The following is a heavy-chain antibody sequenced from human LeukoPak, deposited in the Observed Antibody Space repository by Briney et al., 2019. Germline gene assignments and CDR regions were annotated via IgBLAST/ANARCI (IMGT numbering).Heavy chain of an antibody. J-gene: IGHJ3*02. V-gene: IGHV3-30*03. CDR2: ISYDGSNK. Sequence: GGSLRLSCAASGFTFSSYGMHWVRQAPGKGLEWVAVISYDGSNKYYADSVKGRFTISRDNSKNTLYLQMNSLRAEDKAVYYCARDMGYAHAFDIWGQGTMVTVSS. CDR3: ARDMGYAHAFDI. CDR1: GFTFSSYG. D-gene: IGHD5-12*01.